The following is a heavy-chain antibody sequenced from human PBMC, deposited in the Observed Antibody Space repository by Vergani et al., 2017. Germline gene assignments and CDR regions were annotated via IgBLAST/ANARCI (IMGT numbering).Heavy chain of an antibody. CDR1: GYTFTGYY. D-gene: IGHD3-3*01. CDR3: ARAVGVPGARITIFGVVSSNWFDP. J-gene: IGHJ5*02. V-gene: IGHV1-2*02. Sequence: QLVQSGPEVKKPGASVKVSCKASGYTFTGYYMHWVRQAPGQGLEWMGWINPNSGGTNYAQKFQGRVTMTRDTSISTAYMELSRLRSDDTAVYYCARAVGVPGARITIFGVVSSNWFDPWGQGTLVTVSS. CDR2: INPNSGGT.